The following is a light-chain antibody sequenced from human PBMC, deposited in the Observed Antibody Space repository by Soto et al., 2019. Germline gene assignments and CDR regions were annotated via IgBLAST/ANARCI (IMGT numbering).Light chain of an antibody. V-gene: IGKV1-27*01. CDR3: QKYNSDPWT. Sequence: DIHMTQFPSSLSASVGYIVTITCRASQGISNYLAWYQQKKGTVPKLLISAASTLQTGVPSRLSGGGSGTDLTITISSMKNEDVETYYCQKYNSDPWTFGHGTKVDIK. J-gene: IGKJ1*01. CDR2: AAS. CDR1: QGISNY.